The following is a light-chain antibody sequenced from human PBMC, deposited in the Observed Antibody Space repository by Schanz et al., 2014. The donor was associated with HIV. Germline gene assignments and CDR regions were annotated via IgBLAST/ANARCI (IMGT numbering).Light chain of an antibody. CDR3: QHYSTSPIT. CDR2: GAS. CDR1: QSVNTY. V-gene: IGKV3-20*01. Sequence: EIVLTQSPATLSLSPGERATLSCRASQSVNTYLAWYQQKPRQAPRLLIYGASSRATGIPDRFSGSGSGTDFTLTISRLEPEDFAVFYCQHYSTSPITFGQGTRLEIK. J-gene: IGKJ5*01.